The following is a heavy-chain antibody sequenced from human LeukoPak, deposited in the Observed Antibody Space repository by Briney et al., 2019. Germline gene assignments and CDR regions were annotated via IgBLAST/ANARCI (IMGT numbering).Heavy chain of an antibody. CDR3: ARGPIFWSGYSWFGP. J-gene: IGHJ5*02. Sequence: SETLSLTCAVSGGSISSGGYSWSWIRQPPGKGLEWIGYIYHSGSTYYNPSLKSRVTISVDRSKNQFSLKLSSVTAADTAVYYCARGPIFWSGYSWFGPWGQGTLVTVS. CDR2: IYHSGST. D-gene: IGHD3-3*01. CDR1: GGSISSGGYS. V-gene: IGHV4-30-2*01.